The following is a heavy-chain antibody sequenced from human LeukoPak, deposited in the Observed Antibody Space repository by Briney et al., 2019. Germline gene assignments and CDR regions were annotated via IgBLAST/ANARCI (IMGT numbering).Heavy chain of an antibody. J-gene: IGHJ4*02. Sequence: PGGSLRLSCAASGFTFSSYWMHWVRQAPGKGLVWVSRIKSDGSITNYADSVKGRFTISRHNAKNSLYLQMNSLRAEDTAVYYCARGEVHYYGSGSDYWGQGTLVTVSS. D-gene: IGHD3-10*01. CDR2: IKSDGSIT. V-gene: IGHV3-74*01. CDR1: GFTFSSYW. CDR3: ARGEVHYYGSGSDY.